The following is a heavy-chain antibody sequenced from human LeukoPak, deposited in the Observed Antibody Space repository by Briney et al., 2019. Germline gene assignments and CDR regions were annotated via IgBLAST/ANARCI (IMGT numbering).Heavy chain of an antibody. Sequence: SSETLSLTCSVSGYSISSGYYWGWIRQPPGKGLEWIGFIYHSGSTYYSPSLKSRVTISVDTSKNQFSLKLSSVTAADTAVYYCARDLSSGYFDYWGQGTLVTVSS. CDR1: GYSISSGYY. D-gene: IGHD3-22*01. CDR3: ARDLSSGYFDY. V-gene: IGHV4-38-2*02. J-gene: IGHJ4*02. CDR2: IYHSGST.